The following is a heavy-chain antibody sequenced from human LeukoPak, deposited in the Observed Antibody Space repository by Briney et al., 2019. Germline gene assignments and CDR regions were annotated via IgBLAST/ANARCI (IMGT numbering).Heavy chain of an antibody. CDR3: ASYYGSGLFDY. V-gene: IGHV3-30*02. Sequence: GGSLRLSCAASGFTFSNYGMHWVRQAPGKGLEGVAFIRYDGSRVYYADSVKGQFTISRDNSKNTLYLQMNSLRAEDTAVYYCASYYGSGLFDYWGQGTLVTVSS. CDR2: IRYDGSRV. CDR1: GFTFSNYG. D-gene: IGHD3-10*01. J-gene: IGHJ4*02.